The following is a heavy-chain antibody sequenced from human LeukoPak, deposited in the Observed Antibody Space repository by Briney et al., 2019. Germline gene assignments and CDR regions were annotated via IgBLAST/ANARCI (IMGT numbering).Heavy chain of an antibody. CDR2: INPNSGGT. CDR3: ARDGYDILTGYYFDY. V-gene: IGHV1-2*02. J-gene: IGHJ4*02. Sequence: ASVKVSCKASGYTFTGYYMHWVRQAPGQGLEWMGWINPNSGGTNYAQKSQGRVTMTRDTSISTAYMELSRLRSDDAAVYYCARDGYDILTGYYFDYWGQGTLVTVSS. CDR1: GYTFTGYY. D-gene: IGHD3-9*01.